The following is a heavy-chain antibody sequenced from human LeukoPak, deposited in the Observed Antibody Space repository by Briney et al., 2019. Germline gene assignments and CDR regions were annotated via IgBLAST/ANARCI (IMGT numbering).Heavy chain of an antibody. Sequence: SETLSLTCTVSGGSIGPYYWSWIRQPPGKGLEWIGSIYHSGGTYYNPSLKSRVTISVDTSKNQFSLQLSSVTAADTAVYYCARQGPYDYIWGNYRYILDYWGQGTLVTVSA. V-gene: IGHV4-59*04. CDR3: ARQGPYDYIWGNYRYILDY. J-gene: IGHJ4*02. CDR2: IYHSGGT. CDR1: GGSIGPYY. D-gene: IGHD3-16*02.